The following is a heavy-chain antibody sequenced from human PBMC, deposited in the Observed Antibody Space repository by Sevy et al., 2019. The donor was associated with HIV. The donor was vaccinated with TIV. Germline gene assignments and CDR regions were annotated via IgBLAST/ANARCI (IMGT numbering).Heavy chain of an antibody. CDR3: AKLPSTVMFREKGY. CDR2: ISDSGDTT. Sequence: GGSLRLSSAASGFTFTNYAMIWVRQAPGKGLEWVSGISDSGDTTHYAESVKGRFTISRDNSKNTVSLQMSSLRAEDTAIYYCAKLPSTVMFREKGYWGQGTRVTVSS. D-gene: IGHD3-10*01. J-gene: IGHJ4*02. V-gene: IGHV3-23*01. CDR1: GFTFTNYA.